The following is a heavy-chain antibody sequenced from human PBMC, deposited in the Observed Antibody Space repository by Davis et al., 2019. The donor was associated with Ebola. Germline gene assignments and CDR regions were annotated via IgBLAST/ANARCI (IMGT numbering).Heavy chain of an antibody. Sequence: GESLKISCAASGFTFSSYGMHWVRQAPGKGLEWVAVIWYDGSNKYYADSVNGRFTISRDNSKNTLYLQMNSLRAEDTAVYYCAREGGDIVVVPAAILYYYYVMDVWGQGTTVTVSS. J-gene: IGHJ6*02. D-gene: IGHD2-2*01. CDR1: GFTFSSYG. CDR2: IWYDGSNK. CDR3: AREGGDIVVVPAAILYYYYVMDV. V-gene: IGHV3-33*01.